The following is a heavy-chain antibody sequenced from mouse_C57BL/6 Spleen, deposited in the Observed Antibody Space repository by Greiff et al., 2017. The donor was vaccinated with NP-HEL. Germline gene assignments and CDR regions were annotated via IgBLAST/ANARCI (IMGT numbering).Heavy chain of an antibody. V-gene: IGHV2-5*01. Sequence: QVQLQQSGPGLVQPSQSLSITCTVSGFSLTSYGVHWVRQSPGKGLEWLGVIWRGGSTDYNAAFMSRLSITKDNSKNQVFFKMNSLQADDTAIYYCAKGVVAHYYAIDYWGQGTSVTVSS. CDR2: IWRGGST. D-gene: IGHD1-1*01. CDR3: AKGVVAHYYAIDY. CDR1: GFSLTSYG. J-gene: IGHJ4*01.